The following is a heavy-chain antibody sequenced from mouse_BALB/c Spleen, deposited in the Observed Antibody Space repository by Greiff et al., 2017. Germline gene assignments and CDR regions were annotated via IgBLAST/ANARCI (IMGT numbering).Heavy chain of an antibody. Sequence: VQLQQSGPELVKPGASVKISCKTSGYTFTEYTMHWVKQSHGKSLERIGGINPNNGGTSYNQKFKGKATLTVDKSSSTAYMELRSLTSEDSAVYYCARDRAMDYWGQGTSVTVSS. V-gene: IGHV1-18*01. CDR2: INPNNGGT. J-gene: IGHJ4*01. CDR3: ARDRAMDY. CDR1: GYTFTEYT.